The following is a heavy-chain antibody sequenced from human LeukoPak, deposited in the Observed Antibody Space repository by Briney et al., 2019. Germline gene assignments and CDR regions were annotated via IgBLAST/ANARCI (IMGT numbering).Heavy chain of an antibody. CDR3: ARAPPLYNGYVLDY. Sequence: SETLSLTCTVAGASISGYHWSWIRQPAGNGLEWIGRIYPSGSTNYNPSLKSRVIMSVDTSKNQFSMKLSSVTAADTAVYYCARAPPLYNGYVLDYWGQGILVTVSS. CDR1: GASISGYH. V-gene: IGHV4-4*07. CDR2: IYPSGST. J-gene: IGHJ4*02. D-gene: IGHD5-12*01.